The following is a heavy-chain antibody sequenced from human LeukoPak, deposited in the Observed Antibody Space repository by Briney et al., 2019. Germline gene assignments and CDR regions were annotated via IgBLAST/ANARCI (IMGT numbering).Heavy chain of an antibody. Sequence: GGSLRLSCAASGFTFSSYSMNWVRQAPGKGLEWVSSISSSSSYIYYADSVKGRFTISRDNAKNSLYLQMNSLRAEDTAEYYCARGMVRGVIMDYYYMDVWGKGTTVTVSS. CDR3: ARGMVRGVIMDYYYMDV. J-gene: IGHJ6*03. V-gene: IGHV3-21*01. D-gene: IGHD3-10*01. CDR1: GFTFSSYS. CDR2: ISSSSSYI.